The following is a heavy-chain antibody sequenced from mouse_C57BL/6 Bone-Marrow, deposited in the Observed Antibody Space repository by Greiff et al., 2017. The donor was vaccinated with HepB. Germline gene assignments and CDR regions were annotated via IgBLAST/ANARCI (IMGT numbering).Heavy chain of an antibody. D-gene: IGHD2-4*01. CDR1: GYTFTSYV. V-gene: IGHV1-81*01. Sequence: VKVVGSGAELARPGASVKLSCKASGYTFTSYVISWVKLRTGQGLEWIGEIYPRSGNTYYNGKFKGKATLTADKSSSTAYMELRSLTSEDSAVYLCAIYDYRYWYFDVWGTGTTVTVSS. CDR2: IYPRSGNT. J-gene: IGHJ1*03. CDR3: AIYDYRYWYFDV.